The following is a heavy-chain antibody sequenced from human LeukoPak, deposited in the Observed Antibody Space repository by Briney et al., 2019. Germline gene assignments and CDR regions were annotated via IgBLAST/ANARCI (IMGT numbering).Heavy chain of an antibody. D-gene: IGHD3-16*02. CDR1: GFTFSSYG. J-gene: IGHJ4*02. V-gene: IGHV3-23*01. CDR3: AKDDRIMITFGGVIVIPGLFDY. Sequence: GGSLRLSCAASGFTFSSYGMSWVRQAPGKGLEWVSAISGSGGSTYYADSVKGRFTISRDNSKNTLYLQMNSLRAEDTAVYYCAKDDRIMITFGGVIVIPGLFDYWGQGTLVTVSS. CDR2: ISGSGGST.